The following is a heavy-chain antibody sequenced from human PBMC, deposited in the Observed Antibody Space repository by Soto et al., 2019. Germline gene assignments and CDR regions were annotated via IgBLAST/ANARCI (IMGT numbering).Heavy chain of an antibody. Sequence: GGSLRLSCAASGFSVRGNNVNWVRQAPGKGLEWVSVIDPGGSTFYTDSVKGRFTISRDTFKNMVFLQMSSLRAEDTAVYYCARTEYNTAWQFGMDVWGQGTAVTVS. CDR3: ARTEYNTAWQFGMDV. CDR1: GFSVRGNN. V-gene: IGHV3-53*01. J-gene: IGHJ6*02. D-gene: IGHD5-18*01. CDR2: IDPGGST.